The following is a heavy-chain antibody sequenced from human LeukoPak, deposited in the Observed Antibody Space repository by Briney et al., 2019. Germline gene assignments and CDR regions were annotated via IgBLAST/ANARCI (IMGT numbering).Heavy chain of an antibody. Sequence: GVLRLSCSASGFTFGDYVMSWVRQAPGKGLEWGVVIRSKAYGGTTKNAASVKGRFTISRDDSRSIAYLQMNSLKTEDTAVYYCTRRYNYDSSGYYYVRDAFDIWGQGTMVTVSS. CDR2: IRSKAYGGTT. V-gene: IGHV3-49*04. CDR1: GFTFGDYV. CDR3: TRRYNYDSSGYYYVRDAFDI. D-gene: IGHD3-22*01. J-gene: IGHJ3*02.